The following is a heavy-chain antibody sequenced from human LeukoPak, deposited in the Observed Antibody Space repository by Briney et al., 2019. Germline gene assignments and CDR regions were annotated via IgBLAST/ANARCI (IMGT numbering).Heavy chain of an antibody. V-gene: IGHV1-2*02. Sequence: ASVKVSCKASGYTFTGYYMHWVRQAPGQGLEWMGWINPNSGGTNYAQKFQGRVTMTRDTSISTAYMELNRLRSDDTAVYYCARDLGTAIAAAQYYYYYYMDVWGKGTTVTVSS. D-gene: IGHD6-13*01. J-gene: IGHJ6*03. CDR1: GYTFTGYY. CDR3: ARDLGTAIAAAQYYYYYYMDV. CDR2: INPNSGGT.